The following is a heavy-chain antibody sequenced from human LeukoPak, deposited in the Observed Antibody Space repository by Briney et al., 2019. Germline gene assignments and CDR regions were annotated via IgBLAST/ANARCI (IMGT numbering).Heavy chain of an antibody. CDR3: AGPGVRYYYYGMDV. Sequence: ASVKVSCKASGYTFTSYAMNWVRQAPGQGLEWMGWINTNTGNPTYAQGFTGRFVFSLDTSVSTAYLQISSLKAEDTAVYYCAGPGVRYYYYGMDVWGQGTTVTVSS. CDR1: GYTFTSYA. J-gene: IGHJ6*02. V-gene: IGHV7-4-1*02. D-gene: IGHD3-10*01. CDR2: INTNTGNP.